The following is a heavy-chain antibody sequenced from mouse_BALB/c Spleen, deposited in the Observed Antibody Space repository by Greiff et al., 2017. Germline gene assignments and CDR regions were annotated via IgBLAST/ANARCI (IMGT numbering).Heavy chain of an antibody. D-gene: IGHD2-3*01. J-gene: IGHJ2*01. Sequence: EVQLQESGPGLVKPSQSLSLTCTVTGYSITSDYAWNWIRQFPGNKLEWMGYISYSGSTSYNPSLKSRISITRDTSKNQFFLQLNSVTTEDTATYYCARNDGYYPFAYWGQGTTLTVSS. V-gene: IGHV3-2*02. CDR1: GYSITSDYA. CDR2: ISYSGST. CDR3: ARNDGYYPFAY.